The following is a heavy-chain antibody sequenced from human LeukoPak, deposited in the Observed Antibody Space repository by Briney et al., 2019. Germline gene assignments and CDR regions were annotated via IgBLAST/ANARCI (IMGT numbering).Heavy chain of an antibody. Sequence: KPSETLSLTCTVSGGSISSYYWTWIRQPPGKGQEWIGHISYSGRTNYNPSLKSRVAISLDTSKKQFSLKLSSVTAADMAVYYCARANSLGNWYFDLWGRGTLVTVSS. CDR1: GGSISSYY. CDR3: ARANSLGNWYFDL. V-gene: IGHV4-59*01. D-gene: IGHD3-16*01. CDR2: ISYSGRT. J-gene: IGHJ2*01.